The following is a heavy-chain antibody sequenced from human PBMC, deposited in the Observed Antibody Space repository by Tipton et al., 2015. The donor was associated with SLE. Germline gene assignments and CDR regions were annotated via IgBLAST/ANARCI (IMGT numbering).Heavy chain of an antibody. CDR3: ARDPGYSSSWSNWYFDL. J-gene: IGHJ2*01. V-gene: IGHV4-31*03. Sequence: TLSLTCTVSGGSISSGGYYWSWIRQHPGKGLEWIGYNCYSGSTYYNPSLKSRVTISVDTSKNQFSLKLSSVTAADTAVYYCARDPGYSSSWSNWYFDLWGRGTLVTVSS. D-gene: IGHD6-13*01. CDR1: GGSISSGGYY. CDR2: NCYSGST.